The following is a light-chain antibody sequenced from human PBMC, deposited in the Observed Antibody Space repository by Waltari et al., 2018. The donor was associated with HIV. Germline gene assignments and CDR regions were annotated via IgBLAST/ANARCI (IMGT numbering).Light chain of an antibody. Sequence: FGLTQPPSVSVSPGQTATITCSGDHLSLKYTCWYQQRPGQSPVLVISADSAGPSGVRERFSGSNSGNISTLTIKGAQLIDEADYYCQAWDTIREIFGGGTKLHVL. CDR3: QAWDTIREI. CDR2: ADS. J-gene: IGLJ2*01. CDR1: HLSLKY. V-gene: IGLV3-1*01.